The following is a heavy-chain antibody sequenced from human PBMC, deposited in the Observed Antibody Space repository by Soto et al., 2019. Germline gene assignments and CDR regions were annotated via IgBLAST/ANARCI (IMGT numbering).Heavy chain of an antibody. J-gene: IGHJ6*02. V-gene: IGHV3-23*01. D-gene: IGHD4-4*01. Sequence: GGSLRLTCCASGFTLSSYDMSWVRLAPGKGLEWVSVIGSSGGGTYYADSVKGRFTISRDNSKLYLQMSRLRAEDTALYMCVRHAKLTSVTANVGYYYGLDIWGQGTTVTVSS. CDR3: VRHAKLTSVTANVGYYYGLDI. CDR2: IGSSGGGT. CDR1: GFTLSSYD.